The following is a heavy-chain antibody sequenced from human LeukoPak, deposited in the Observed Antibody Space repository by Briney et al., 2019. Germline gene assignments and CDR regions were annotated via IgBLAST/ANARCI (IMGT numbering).Heavy chain of an antibody. J-gene: IGHJ5*02. CDR2: IYYSGST. D-gene: IGHD3-3*01. CDR3: ARTSWSGYYSNNWFDP. CDR1: SGSISSSSYY. V-gene: IGHV4-39*01. Sequence: SETLSLTCTVSSGSISSSSYYWGWIRQPPGKGLEWIGSIYYSGSTYYNPSLKSRVTISVDTSKNQFSLKLSSVTAADTAVYYCARTSWSGYYSNNWFDPWGQGTLVTVSS.